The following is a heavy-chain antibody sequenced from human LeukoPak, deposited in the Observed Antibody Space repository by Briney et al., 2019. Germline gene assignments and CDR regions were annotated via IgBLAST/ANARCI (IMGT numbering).Heavy chain of an antibody. J-gene: IGHJ6*02. V-gene: IGHV1-18*01. CDR1: GYTFTSYG. CDR2: ISAYNGNT. CDR3: ARVRPFQERDYYYGMDV. D-gene: IGHD6-6*01. Sequence: GASVKVSCKASGYTFTSYGISWVRQAPGQGLEWMGWISAYNGNTNYAQKLQGRVTMTTDTSTSTAYMELRSLRSDDTAVYYCARVRPFQERDYYYGMDVWGQGATVTVSS.